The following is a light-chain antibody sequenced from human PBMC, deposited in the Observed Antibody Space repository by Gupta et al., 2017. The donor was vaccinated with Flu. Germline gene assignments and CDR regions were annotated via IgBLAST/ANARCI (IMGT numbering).Light chain of an antibody. J-gene: IGLJ2*01. V-gene: IGLV4-69*01. CDR1: SGHSSYA. Sequence: QLVLTQSPSASASLGASVKLTCTLSSGHSSYAIAWHQQQPEKGPRYLMKLNSDGSHTKGDGIPDRFSGSSSGAARYLTISSLQSEDEAYYYCQNWGTGIGVFGGGTKLTVL. CDR2: LNSDGSH. CDR3: QNWGTGIGV.